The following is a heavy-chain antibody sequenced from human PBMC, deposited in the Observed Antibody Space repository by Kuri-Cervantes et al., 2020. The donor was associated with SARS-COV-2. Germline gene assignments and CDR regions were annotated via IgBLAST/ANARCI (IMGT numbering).Heavy chain of an antibody. V-gene: IGHV3-23*01. J-gene: IGHJ2*01. CDR3: ARGFELLRDFDL. CDR1: GFTFRSFA. Sequence: GESLKISCAASGFTFRSFAMACVRQAPGKGLEWVSGLANNGESPYFADAVRGRFTNSRDNSKNTLYLQMNSLRTEDTAVYYCARGFELLRDFDLWGRGTLVTVSS. CDR2: LANNGESP. D-gene: IGHD1-7*01.